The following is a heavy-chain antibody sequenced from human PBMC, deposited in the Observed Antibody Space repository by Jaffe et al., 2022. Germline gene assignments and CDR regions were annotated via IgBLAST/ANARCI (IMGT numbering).Heavy chain of an antibody. V-gene: IGHV3-48*03. CDR2: ISSSGSTI. D-gene: IGHD3-16*02. CDR3: ARDLTYDYVWGSYRSGYFDY. Sequence: EVQLVESGGGLVQPGGSLRLSCAASGFTFSSYEMNWVRQAPGKGLEWVSYISSSGSTIYYADSVKGRFTISRDNAKNSLYLQMNSLRAEDTAVYYCARDLTYDYVWGSYRSGYFDYWGQGTLVTVSS. CDR1: GFTFSSYE. J-gene: IGHJ4*02.